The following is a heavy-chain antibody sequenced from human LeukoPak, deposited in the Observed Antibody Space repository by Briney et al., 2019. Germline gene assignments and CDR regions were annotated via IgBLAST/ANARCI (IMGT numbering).Heavy chain of an antibody. V-gene: IGHV3-23*01. CDR2: ITSGHST. Sequence: GGSLRLSCAASGFTFSNYAMSWVRQAAGKGLEWVSGITSGHSTYYADSVKGRFTISRDNAKNILYLQMNSLRVEDTAVYYCARDLDWLLFDYWGQGTLVTVSP. J-gene: IGHJ4*02. CDR1: GFTFSNYA. D-gene: IGHD3-9*01. CDR3: ARDLDWLLFDY.